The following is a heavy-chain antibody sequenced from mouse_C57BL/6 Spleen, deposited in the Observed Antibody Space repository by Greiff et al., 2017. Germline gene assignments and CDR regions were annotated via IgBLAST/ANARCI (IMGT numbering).Heavy chain of an antibody. CDR2: INPNNGGT. CDR3: ARCYGRGYFDV. CDR1: GYTFTDYY. J-gene: IGHJ1*03. V-gene: IGHV1-26*01. Sequence: EVQLQQSGPELVKPGASVKISCKASGYTFTDYYMNWVKQSHGKSLEWIGDINPNNGGTSYNQKFKGKATLTVDKSSSTAYMELRSLTSEDSAVYYCARCYGRGYFDVWGTGTTVTVSS. D-gene: IGHD1-1*01.